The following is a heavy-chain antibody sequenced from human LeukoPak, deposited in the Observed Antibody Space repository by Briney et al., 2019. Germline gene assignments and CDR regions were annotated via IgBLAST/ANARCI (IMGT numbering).Heavy chain of an antibody. J-gene: IGHJ3*02. D-gene: IGHD4-23*01. Sequence: PGGSLRLSCAASGFTFSSYWMHWVRQSPGKGLVWVSGLNSDGSSTRYADSVKGRFTISRDNAKNTLYLQMNSLRADDTAVYYCARGGNGAFHIWGQGTMVTVSS. CDR2: LNSDGSST. CDR1: GFTFSSYW. CDR3: ARGGNGAFHI. V-gene: IGHV3-74*01.